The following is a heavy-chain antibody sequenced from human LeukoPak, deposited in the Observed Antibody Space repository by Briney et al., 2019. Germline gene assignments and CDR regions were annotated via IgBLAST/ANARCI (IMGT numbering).Heavy chain of an antibody. J-gene: IGHJ5*02. D-gene: IGHD1-1*01. CDR2: INPNSGGT. CDR1: GYTFTGYY. CDR3: ARGGGNWNEDWFDP. V-gene: IGHV1-2*02. Sequence: AASVKVSCKASGYTFTGYYMHWVRQAPGQGLEWMGWINPNSGGTNYAQKFQGRVTMTRDTSISTAYMELSRLRSDDTAVYYCARGGGNWNEDWFDPWGQGTLVTVSS.